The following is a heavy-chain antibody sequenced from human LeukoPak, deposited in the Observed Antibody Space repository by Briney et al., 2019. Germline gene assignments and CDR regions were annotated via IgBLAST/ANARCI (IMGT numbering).Heavy chain of an antibody. CDR2: IRSDGST. D-gene: IGHD3-10*01. Sequence: GGSLRLSCAASGFTFSSYWMHWVRQAPGKGLVWVSRIRSDGSTTFADSVKSRFTISRDNAKNTRYLQMNSLRAEDTAVYYCARAGDYGSGICAFDMWGQGTMVTVSS. V-gene: IGHV3-74*03. J-gene: IGHJ3*02. CDR1: GFTFSSYW. CDR3: ARAGDYGSGICAFDM.